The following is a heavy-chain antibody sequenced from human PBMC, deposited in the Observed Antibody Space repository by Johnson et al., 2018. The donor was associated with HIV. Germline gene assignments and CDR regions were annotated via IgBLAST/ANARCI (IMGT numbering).Heavy chain of an antibody. J-gene: IGHJ3*02. CDR1: GFTFSSYA. Sequence: QVQLVESGGGVVQPGRSLRLSCAASGFTFSSYAMHWVRQAPGKGLEWVAVISHDGSHKYYADSVKGRFTISRDNSKNTLYLQMNSLRAEDTAVYFCARVQVLADDVFNIWGQGTRVTVAS. D-gene: IGHD3-3*02. CDR2: ISHDGSHK. V-gene: IGHV3-30*04. CDR3: ARVQVLADDVFNI.